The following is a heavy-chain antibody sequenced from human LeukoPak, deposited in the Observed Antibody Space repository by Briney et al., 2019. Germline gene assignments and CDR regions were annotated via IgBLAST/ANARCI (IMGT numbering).Heavy chain of an antibody. D-gene: IGHD4-17*01. Sequence: SETLSLTCAVYGGSFSGYYWSWIRQPPGKGLEWIGYIYYSGSTNYNPSLKSRVTISVDTSKNQFSLKLSSVTAADTAVYYCARFNDYGDFYFDYWGQGTLVTVSS. CDR3: ARFNDYGDFYFDY. J-gene: IGHJ4*02. CDR1: GGSFSGYY. CDR2: IYYSGST. V-gene: IGHV4-59*08.